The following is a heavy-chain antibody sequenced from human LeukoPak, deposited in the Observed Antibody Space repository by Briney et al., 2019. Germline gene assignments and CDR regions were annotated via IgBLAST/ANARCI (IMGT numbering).Heavy chain of an antibody. CDR1: GGSNSSSSYY. V-gene: IGHV4-39*01. CDR2: IYYSGST. J-gene: IGHJ4*02. Sequence: SETLSLTCTVSGGSNSSSSYYWGWIRQPPGKGLEWIGSIYYSGSTYYNPSLKSRVTISVDTSKNQFSLKLSSVTAADTAVYYCARLTRKGAAASDYWGQGTLVTVSS. CDR3: ARLTRKGAAASDY. D-gene: IGHD6-13*01.